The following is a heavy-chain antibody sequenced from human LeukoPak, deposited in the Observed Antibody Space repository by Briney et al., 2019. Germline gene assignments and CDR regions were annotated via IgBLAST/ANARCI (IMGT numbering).Heavy chain of an antibody. J-gene: IGHJ6*02. V-gene: IGHV3-9*01. Sequence: PGGSLRLSCAASGFTFDDYAMHRVRQPPGKGLEWVAGISRDSRVTGYADSVKGRFTISRDSGEKFVYLQMNSLRTEDTALYYCAKVIAHLSYAMDVWGQGTTVTVSS. CDR3: AKVIAHLSYAMDV. CDR2: ISRDSRVT. D-gene: IGHD2-15*01. CDR1: GFTFDDYA.